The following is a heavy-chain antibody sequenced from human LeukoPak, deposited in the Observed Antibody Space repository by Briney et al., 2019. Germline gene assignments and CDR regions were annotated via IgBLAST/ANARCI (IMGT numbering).Heavy chain of an antibody. J-gene: IGHJ4*02. Sequence: GGSLRLSCAASGFTFSSYAMNWVRQAPGKGLEWVSAINGRGGSTYYADSVKGRFTISRDNSKNTLFLQMNSLRAEDTAVYYCARRAGAYSHPYDYWGQGTLVTVSS. CDR1: GFTFSSYA. CDR2: INGRGGST. V-gene: IGHV3-23*01. D-gene: IGHD4/OR15-4a*01. CDR3: ARRAGAYSHPYDY.